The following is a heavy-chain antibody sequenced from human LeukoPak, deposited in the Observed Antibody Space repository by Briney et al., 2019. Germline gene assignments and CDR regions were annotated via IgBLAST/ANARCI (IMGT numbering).Heavy chain of an antibody. CDR3: AREGWELLRYYYYMDV. Sequence: ASVKVSCKASGYTFTSYGISWVRQAPGQGLEWMGWISAYNGNTNYAQKLQGRVTMTTDTSTSTAYMELRSLRSDDTAVYYCAREGWELLRYYYYMDVWGKGTTVTVSS. CDR2: ISAYNGNT. D-gene: IGHD1-26*01. V-gene: IGHV1-18*01. CDR1: GYTFTSYG. J-gene: IGHJ6*03.